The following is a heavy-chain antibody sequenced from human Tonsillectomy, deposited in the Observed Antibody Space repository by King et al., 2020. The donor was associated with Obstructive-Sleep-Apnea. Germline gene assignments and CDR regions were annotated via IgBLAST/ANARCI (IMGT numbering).Heavy chain of an antibody. J-gene: IGHJ4*02. CDR2: INPNSGGT. CDR1: GYTFTGYY. V-gene: IGHV1-2*02. Sequence: QLVQSGAEVKKPGASVKVSCKASGYTFTGYYMHWVRQAPGQGLEWMGWINPNSGGTNYAQKFQGRVTMTRDTSISTAYMELSRLRSDDTAVYYCARARMVRGVIFHFDYWGQGTLVTVSS. D-gene: IGHD3-10*01. CDR3: ARARMVRGVIFHFDY.